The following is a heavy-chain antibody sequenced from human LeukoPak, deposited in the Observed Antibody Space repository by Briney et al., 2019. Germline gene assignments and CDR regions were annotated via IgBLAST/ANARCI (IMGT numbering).Heavy chain of an antibody. V-gene: IGHV4-38-2*01. CDR3: ARAESSWDIDY. D-gene: IGHD6-13*01. CDR2: IYHSGST. J-gene: IGHJ4*02. Sequence: SETLSLTCAVSGYSISSGYYWGWIRQPPGKGLEWIGSIYHSGSTYYNPSLKSRVTISVDTSKHQFSLKLSSVTAADTAVYYCARAESSWDIDYWGQGTLVTVSS. CDR1: GYSISSGYY.